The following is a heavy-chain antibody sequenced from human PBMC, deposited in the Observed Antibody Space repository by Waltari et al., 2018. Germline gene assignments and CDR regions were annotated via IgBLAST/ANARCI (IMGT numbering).Heavy chain of an antibody. CDR2: ISWNSGSI. CDR1: GFTFDDYA. J-gene: IGHJ4*02. V-gene: IGHV3-9*01. CDR3: AKDRDSSGYYCLDY. D-gene: IGHD3-22*01. Sequence: EVQLVESGGGLVQPGRSLRLSCAASGFTFDDYAMHWVRPAPGKGLEWVSGISWNSGSIGYADSVKGRFTISRDNAKNSLYLQMNSLRAEDTALYYCAKDRDSSGYYCLDYWGQGTLVTVSS.